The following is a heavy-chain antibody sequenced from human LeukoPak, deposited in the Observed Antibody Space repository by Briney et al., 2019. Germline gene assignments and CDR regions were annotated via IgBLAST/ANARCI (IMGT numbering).Heavy chain of an antibody. CDR3: ARSQFSGNWFDP. CDR2: IHYSGST. V-gene: IGHV4-59*01. J-gene: IGHJ5*02. Sequence: PSETLSLTCTVSGGSISSYYWSWIRQPPGKGLEWIGYIHYSGSTNYNPSLKGRVTISVDTSKNQFSLKLTSVTAADTALYYCARSQFSGNWFDPWGQGTLVTVSS. CDR1: GGSISSYY.